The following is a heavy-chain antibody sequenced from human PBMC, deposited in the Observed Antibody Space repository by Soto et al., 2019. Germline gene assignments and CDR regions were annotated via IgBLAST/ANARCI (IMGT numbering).Heavy chain of an antibody. J-gene: IGHJ6*03. CDR2: IYYSGST. D-gene: IGHD5-12*01. CDR3: ARDIWEAMGGYDDPIHYYYYYMDF. Sequence: PSETLSLTCTVSGGSISSGGYYWSWIRQHPGKGLEWIGYIYYSGSTYYNPSLKSRVTISVDTSKNQFSLKLSSVTAADTAVYYCARDIWEAMGGYDDPIHYYYYYMDFWGKGTTVTVSS. CDR1: GGSISSGGYY. V-gene: IGHV4-31*03.